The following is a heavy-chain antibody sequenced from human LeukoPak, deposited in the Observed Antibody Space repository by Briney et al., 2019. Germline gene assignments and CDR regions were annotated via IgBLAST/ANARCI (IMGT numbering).Heavy chain of an antibody. J-gene: IGHJ4*02. CDR1: GFTVSSNY. V-gene: IGHV3-66*01. D-gene: IGHD3-3*01. CDR2: IYSGGST. CDR3: AAGGFLEWPTIDY. Sequence: GSLRLSCAASGFTVSSNYMSWVRQAPGKGLEWVSVIYSGGSTYYADSVKGRFTISRDNSKNTLYLQMNSLRAEDTAVYYCAAGGFLEWPTIDYWGQGTLVTVSS.